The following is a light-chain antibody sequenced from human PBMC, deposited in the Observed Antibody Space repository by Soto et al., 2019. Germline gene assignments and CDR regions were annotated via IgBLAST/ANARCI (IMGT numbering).Light chain of an antibody. V-gene: IGKV3-20*01. CDR1: QSVTSNY. Sequence: EIVLTQSPGTLSLSPGERATLSCRASQSVTSNYLAWYQQKPGLAPSLLIYGASARAAGIPDRFSGSGTGTDFALTISGLEPEDFAVYFCQQYASSPWTFGQGTKVEIK. CDR3: QQYASSPWT. CDR2: GAS. J-gene: IGKJ1*01.